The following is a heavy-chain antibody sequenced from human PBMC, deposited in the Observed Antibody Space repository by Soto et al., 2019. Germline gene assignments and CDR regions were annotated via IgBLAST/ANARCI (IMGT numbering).Heavy chain of an antibody. CDR1: GFTFSSYW. CDR2: INSYGSST. CDR3: ARDQPLYSRNSKDDYYGMDV. J-gene: IGHJ6*02. Sequence: PGGSLRLSCAASGFTFSSYWMYWVRQAPGKGLVWVSRINSYGSSTSYADSVKGRFTISRDNAKNTLYLQMNSLRAEDTAVYYCARDQPLYSRNSKDDYYGMDVWGQGTTVTVSS. V-gene: IGHV3-74*01. D-gene: IGHD6-13*01.